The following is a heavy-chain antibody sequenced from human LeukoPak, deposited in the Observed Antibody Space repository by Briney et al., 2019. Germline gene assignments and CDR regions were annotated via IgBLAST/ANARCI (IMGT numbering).Heavy chain of an antibody. CDR3: AKSRGNY. Sequence: GGSLRLSCAASGFTLSSYAMSWVRQAPGKGLEWVSAISDTGNTYHADSVKGRFTISRDSSKNTLYLQMNSLRAEDTAVYYCAKSRGNYWGQGTLVTVSS. J-gene: IGHJ4*02. D-gene: IGHD3-10*01. CDR1: GFTLSSYA. CDR2: ISDTGNT. V-gene: IGHV3-23*01.